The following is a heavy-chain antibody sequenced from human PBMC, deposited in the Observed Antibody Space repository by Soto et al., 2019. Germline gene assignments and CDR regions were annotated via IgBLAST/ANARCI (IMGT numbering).Heavy chain of an antibody. D-gene: IGHD5-18*01. CDR1: GFTFDEYA. Sequence: GGSLRLSCAASGFTFDEYAMPWVRQAPGKGLEWVSGISSNSDNIYYADSVKGRFTISRDNAKNTLYLQMNSLRAEDTAVYYCSKPGANSHASFDFWGQGTPVTVSS. CDR2: ISSNSDNI. V-gene: IGHV3-9*01. J-gene: IGHJ4*02. CDR3: SKPGANSHASFDF.